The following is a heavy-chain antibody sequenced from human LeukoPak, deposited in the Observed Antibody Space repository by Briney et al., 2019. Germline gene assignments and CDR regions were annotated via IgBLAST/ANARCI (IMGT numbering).Heavy chain of an antibody. CDR1: GGSISSGGYS. J-gene: IGHJ5*02. CDR3: ARGGAFIAARRLPLNAGGWFDP. CDR2: IYYSGST. D-gene: IGHD6-6*01. V-gene: IGHV4-30-4*07. Sequence: SETLSLACAVSGGSISSGGYSWSWIRQPPGKGLEWIGYIYYSGSTYYNPSLKSRVTISVDTSKNQFSLKLSSVTAADTAVYYCARGGAFIAARRLPLNAGGWFDPWGQGTLVTVSS.